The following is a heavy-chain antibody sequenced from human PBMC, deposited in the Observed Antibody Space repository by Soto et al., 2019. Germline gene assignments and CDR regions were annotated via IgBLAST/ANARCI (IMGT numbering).Heavy chain of an antibody. V-gene: IGHV4-59*01. J-gene: IGHJ5*01. CDR1: GGSINSSY. D-gene: IGHD3-22*01. Sequence: PSETLSLTCTVSGGSINSSYWSWIRQPPGKGLEYIGYIHYSGSTNYNPSLKGRVTISVDTSKNQFSLKLSSVTAADTAVYYCTRSGGDYENSASSGGDSHSRRRGTLVTVSS. CDR2: IHYSGST. CDR3: TRSGGDYENSASSGGDSHS.